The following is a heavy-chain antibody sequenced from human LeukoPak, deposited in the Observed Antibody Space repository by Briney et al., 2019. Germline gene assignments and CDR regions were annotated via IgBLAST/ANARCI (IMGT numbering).Heavy chain of an antibody. V-gene: IGHV3-23*01. CDR3: AKGNSKVLRFLEWLL. J-gene: IGHJ4*02. D-gene: IGHD3-3*01. CDR2: ISGSGGST. CDR1: GFTFSSYA. Sequence: GGSLRLSCAASGFTFSSYAMSWVRQAPGKGLEWVSAISGSGGSTYYADSVKGRFTISRDNSKNTLYLQMNSLRAEDTAVYYCAKGNSKVLRFLEWLLWGQGTLVTVSS.